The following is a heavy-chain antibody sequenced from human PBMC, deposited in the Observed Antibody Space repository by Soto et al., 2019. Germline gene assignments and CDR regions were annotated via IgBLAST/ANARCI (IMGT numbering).Heavy chain of an antibody. CDR3: ARFDSGLPWSGEVLSGYFGY. CDR1: GFSLSTSGVG. Sequence: QITLKESGPTLVKPTQTLTLTCTFSGFSLSTSGVGVGWIRQPPGKALEWLALIFWDDDKRYSPSLKSRLTNTKDTSKNQVVLTMSNVDPMDTATYYCARFDSGLPWSGEVLSGYFGYWGQGTLVTGSS. D-gene: IGHD3-10*01. J-gene: IGHJ4*02. V-gene: IGHV2-5*02. CDR2: IFWDDDK.